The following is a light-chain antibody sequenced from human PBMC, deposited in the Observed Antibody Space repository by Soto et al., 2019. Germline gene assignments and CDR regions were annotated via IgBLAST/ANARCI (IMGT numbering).Light chain of an antibody. CDR1: SSNIGSYT. CDR2: GQN. V-gene: IGLV1-44*01. J-gene: IGLJ2*01. CDR3: AVWDDSLDGRV. Sequence: QSVLTQPPSASGTPGQRVSISCSGSSSNIGSYTVTWYQQLPGTAPKLLIYGQNQRPSGVPDRFSGSKSGTSASLAISGLQSDDAADYYCAVWDDSLDGRVFGGGTKLTV.